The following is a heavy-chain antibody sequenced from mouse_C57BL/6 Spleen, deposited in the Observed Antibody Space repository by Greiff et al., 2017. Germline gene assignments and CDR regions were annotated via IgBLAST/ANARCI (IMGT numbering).Heavy chain of an antibody. CDR3: ARDYGSSYSYFDV. CDR1: GYAFTNYL. Sequence: VQLQQSGAELVRPGTSVKVSCKASGYAFTNYLIEWVKQRPGQGLEWIGVINPGSGGTNYNEKFKGKATLTADKSSSTAYMQLSSLTSQDSAVYFCARDYGSSYSYFDVWCTGTTVTVSS. J-gene: IGHJ1*03. D-gene: IGHD1-1*01. CDR2: INPGSGGT. V-gene: IGHV1-54*01.